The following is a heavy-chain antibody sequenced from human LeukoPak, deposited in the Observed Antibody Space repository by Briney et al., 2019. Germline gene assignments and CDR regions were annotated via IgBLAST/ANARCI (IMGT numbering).Heavy chain of an antibody. CDR3: ARGGNYYDSSGYFGY. Sequence: SVKVSCKASGGTLSSYAISWVRQAPGQGLEWMGGIIPMFGTADYAQKFQGRVTITTDESTTTAYMELSSLRSEDTAVYYCARGGNYYDSSGYFGYWGQGTLVTVSS. CDR1: GGTLSSYA. D-gene: IGHD3-22*01. J-gene: IGHJ4*02. CDR2: IIPMFGTA. V-gene: IGHV1-69*05.